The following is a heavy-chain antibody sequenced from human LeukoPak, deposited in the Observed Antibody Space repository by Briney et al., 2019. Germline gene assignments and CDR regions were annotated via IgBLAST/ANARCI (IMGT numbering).Heavy chain of an antibody. Sequence: PVGSLRLSCAASGFTFSSYAMSWVRQAPGKGLEWVSAISGSGGSTYYADSVKGRFTISRDNSKNTLYLQMNSLRAEDTAVYYCAKDVRAYSYGFVVDCWGQGTLVTVSS. D-gene: IGHD5-18*01. CDR2: ISGSGGST. V-gene: IGHV3-23*01. CDR3: AKDVRAYSYGFVVDC. CDR1: GFTFSSYA. J-gene: IGHJ4*02.